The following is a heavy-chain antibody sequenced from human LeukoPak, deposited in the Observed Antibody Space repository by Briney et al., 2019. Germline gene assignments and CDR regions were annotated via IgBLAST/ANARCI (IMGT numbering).Heavy chain of an antibody. D-gene: IGHD3-22*01. J-gene: IGHJ4*02. V-gene: IGHV3-11*01. Sequence: GGSLRLSCAASGFTFSDYYMSWIRQAPGKGLEWVSYISSSGSTIYYADSVKGRFTISRDNAKNSLYLQMNSLRAEDTAVYYCARVRWPPSSGYYLPSYYFDYWGQGTLVTVSS. CDR2: ISSSGSTI. CDR3: ARVRWPPSSGYYLPSYYFDY. CDR1: GFTFSDYY.